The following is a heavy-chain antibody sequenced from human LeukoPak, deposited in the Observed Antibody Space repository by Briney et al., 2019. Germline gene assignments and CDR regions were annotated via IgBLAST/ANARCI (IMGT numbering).Heavy chain of an antibody. CDR3: ARDRGGSSWNNWFDP. CDR2: INSDGSST. CDR1: GFTFSSYW. D-gene: IGHD6-13*01. V-gene: IGHV3-74*01. J-gene: IGHJ5*02. Sequence: GGSLRLSCAASGFTFSSYWMHWARRSTGKGVVWFSRINSDGSSTSYADSVKGRFTISRDNAKNTLYLQMNSLRAEDTAVYYCARDRGGSSWNNWFDPWGQGTLVTVSS.